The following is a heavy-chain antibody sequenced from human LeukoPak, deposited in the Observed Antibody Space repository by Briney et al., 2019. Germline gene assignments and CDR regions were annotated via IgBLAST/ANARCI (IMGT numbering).Heavy chain of an antibody. J-gene: IGHJ4*02. CDR1: GDSFSSNSAA. V-gene: IGHV6-1*01. Sequence: SQTLSLTCALSGDSFSSNSAAWNWIRRSPSRGLEWLGRTYYRSKWYNDYAVSVKSRITINPDTSKNQFSLQLNSVTPEDTAVYYCARVVSSGWEDFDYWGQGTLVTVSS. D-gene: IGHD6-19*01. CDR2: TYYRSKWYN. CDR3: ARVVSSGWEDFDY.